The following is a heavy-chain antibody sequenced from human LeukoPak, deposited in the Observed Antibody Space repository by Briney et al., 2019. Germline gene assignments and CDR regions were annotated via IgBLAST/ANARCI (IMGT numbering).Heavy chain of an antibody. V-gene: IGHV4-59*01. CDR2: TYYSGST. D-gene: IGHD1-26*01. CDR3: ARGGGSPEF. J-gene: IGHJ4*02. Sequence: KPSETLSLTCSVSGGSISSYYWSWIRQPPGKGLEWIGYTYYSGSTKYNPSLESRVTISVDTSKSQFSLKLSSVTTADTAVYYCARGGGSPEFWGQGTQVTVSS. CDR1: GGSISSYY.